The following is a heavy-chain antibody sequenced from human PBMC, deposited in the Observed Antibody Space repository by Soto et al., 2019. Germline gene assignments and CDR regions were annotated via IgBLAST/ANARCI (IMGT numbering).Heavy chain of an antibody. D-gene: IGHD3-22*01. V-gene: IGHV3-73*01. CDR2: IRGKLHSHAT. CDR3: SRPDYSDYPQTGRFDP. J-gene: IGHJ5*02. CDR1: GFIFSDSA. Sequence: GGSLRLSCAASGFIFSDSAIHWVRQASGKGLEWVGRIRGKLHSHATSYAASLRGRFTISRDDSHNTAYLHMDNLRTEDSAVYYCSRPDYSDYPQTGRFDPWGQGTLVTVS.